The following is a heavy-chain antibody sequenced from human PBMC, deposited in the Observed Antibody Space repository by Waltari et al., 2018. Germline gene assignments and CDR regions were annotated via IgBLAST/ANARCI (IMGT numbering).Heavy chain of an antibody. D-gene: IGHD1-26*01. J-gene: IGHJ3*02. Sequence: QVQLVQSGAEVKKPGASVKVSCKASGYTFTSYYMHWVRQAPGQGLEWMGIINPSGGSTSYAQKFQGRVTMTRDTSTSTVYMELSSLRSEDTAVYYCATATYEVPVGATGAFDIWGQGTMVTVSS. CDR2: INPSGGST. V-gene: IGHV1-46*01. CDR1: GYTFTSYY. CDR3: ATATYEVPVGATGAFDI.